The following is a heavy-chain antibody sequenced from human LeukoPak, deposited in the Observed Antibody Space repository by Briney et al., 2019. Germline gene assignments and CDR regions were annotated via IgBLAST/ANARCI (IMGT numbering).Heavy chain of an antibody. V-gene: IGHV3-9*01. CDR3: AKDVWFGEGYYYGMDV. J-gene: IGHJ6*02. Sequence: DSLKGRFTISRDNAKNSLYLQMNSLRAEDTALYYCAKDVWFGEGYYYGMDVWGQGTTVTVSS. D-gene: IGHD3-10*01.